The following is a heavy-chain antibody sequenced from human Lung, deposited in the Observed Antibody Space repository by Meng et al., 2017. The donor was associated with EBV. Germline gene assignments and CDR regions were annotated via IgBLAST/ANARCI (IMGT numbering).Heavy chain of an antibody. CDR2: ISSSGSII. J-gene: IGHJ5*02. CDR3: ARIPAWFDP. V-gene: IGHV3-11*01. D-gene: IGHD2-2*01. Sequence: GQVVESGGGLVKPGGSLRLSCAASGFIFSDYYMSWIRQAPGKGLEWVSYISSSGSIIYYADSAKGRFTISRDNSKNSLYLQMNSLRADDTAVYYCARIPAWFDPWGQGTLVTVSS. CDR1: GFIFSDYY.